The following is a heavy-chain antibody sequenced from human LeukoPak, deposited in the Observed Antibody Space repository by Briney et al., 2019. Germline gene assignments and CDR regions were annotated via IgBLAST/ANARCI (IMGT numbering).Heavy chain of an antibody. Sequence: GGSLRLSCAVSGITLSNYGMSWVRQAPGKGLEWVAGISGSGGGTTYGDSVKGRFTISRDNSKNTLYLQMNSLRSEDTAVYYCAKDLDYGGDYYYGMDVWGQGTTVTVPS. V-gene: IGHV3-23*01. D-gene: IGHD4-17*01. CDR2: ISGSGGGT. J-gene: IGHJ6*02. CDR1: GITLSNYG. CDR3: AKDLDYGGDYYYGMDV.